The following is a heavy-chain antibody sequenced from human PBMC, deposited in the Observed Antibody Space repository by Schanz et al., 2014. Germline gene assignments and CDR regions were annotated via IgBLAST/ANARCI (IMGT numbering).Heavy chain of an antibody. Sequence: EVQLLESGGGFVQPGGSLRLSCVASGVTFSSYAMSWVRQAPGKGLEWVSALTGSGTTTYYADSVKGRFTISRDNSKNTLDLQMNSLRAEDTAIYYCAKDLAAVGVFDYWGQGTLVTVSS. V-gene: IGHV3-23*01. J-gene: IGHJ4*02. D-gene: IGHD6-13*01. CDR3: AKDLAAVGVFDY. CDR2: LTGSGTTT. CDR1: GVTFSSYA.